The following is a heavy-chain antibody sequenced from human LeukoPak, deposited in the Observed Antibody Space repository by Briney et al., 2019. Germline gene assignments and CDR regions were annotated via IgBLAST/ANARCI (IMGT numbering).Heavy chain of an antibody. J-gene: IGHJ4*02. CDR2: ISSSSSHI. CDR3: TRPDYGDYFPDS. D-gene: IGHD4-17*01. CDR1: GFTFSSYS. Sequence: GGSLRLSCAASGFTFSSYSMSWVRQAPGKGLEWVSSISSSSSHIYYADSVRGRFTISRDNAKNSLSLQLNSLRAEDTAVYYCTRPDYGDYFPDSWGQGTLVTVSS. V-gene: IGHV3-21*04.